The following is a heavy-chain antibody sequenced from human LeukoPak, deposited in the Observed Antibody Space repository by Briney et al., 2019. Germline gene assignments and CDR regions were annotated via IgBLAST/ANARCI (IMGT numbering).Heavy chain of an antibody. Sequence: SGPTLVNPTQTLTLTCTFSGFSLSTSGVGVGWIRQPPGKALEWLALIYWNDDKRYSPSLRSRLTITKDTSKNQVVLTMTNMDPVDTATYYCAHSGTVTTPHDAFDIWGQGTMVTVSS. CDR1: GFSLSTSGVG. J-gene: IGHJ3*02. CDR3: AHSGTVTTPHDAFDI. D-gene: IGHD4-17*01. CDR2: IYWNDDK. V-gene: IGHV2-5*01.